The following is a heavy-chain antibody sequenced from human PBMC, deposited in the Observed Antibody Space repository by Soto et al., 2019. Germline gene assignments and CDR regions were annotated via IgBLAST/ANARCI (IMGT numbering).Heavy chain of an antibody. Sequence: RLXCAASGLSFNIYWMHWVRQVPGKGLVWLARINSDGSHTIYVDSVKGRFTISRDNAKNTVFLQMDSLRDEDTGVYYCAGGMAGLDVWGQGTTVTVSS. V-gene: IGHV3-74*01. J-gene: IGHJ6*02. CDR2: INSDGSHT. CDR3: AGGMAGLDV. CDR1: GLSFNIYW.